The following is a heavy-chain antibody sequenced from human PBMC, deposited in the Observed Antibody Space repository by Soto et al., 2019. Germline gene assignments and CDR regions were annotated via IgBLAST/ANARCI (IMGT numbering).Heavy chain of an antibody. J-gene: IGHJ4*02. V-gene: IGHV4-34*01. Sequence: SETLSLTCAVYGGSFSGYYWSWIRQPPGKGLEWIGEINHSGSTNYNPSLKSRVTISVDTSKNQFSLKLSSVTAADTAVYYCARGRITMVRGVIINPFDDWGQGTRVTVAS. CDR1: GGSFSGYY. D-gene: IGHD3-10*01. CDR2: INHSGST. CDR3: ARGRITMVRGVIINPFDD.